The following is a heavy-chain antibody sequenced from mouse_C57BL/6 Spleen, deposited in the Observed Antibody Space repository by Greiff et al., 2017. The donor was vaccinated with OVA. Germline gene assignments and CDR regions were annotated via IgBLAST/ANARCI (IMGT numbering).Heavy chain of an antibody. CDR2: IYPRDGST. D-gene: IGHD2-10*02. CDR1: GYTFTSYD. J-gene: IGHJ2*01. V-gene: IGHV1-85*01. Sequence: QVQLKESGPELVKPGASVKLSCKASGYTFTSYDINWVKQRPGQGLEWIGWIYPRDGSTKYNEKFKGKATLTVDTSSSTAYMELHSLTSEDSAVYFCARSTYGNYGGYFDYWGQGTTLTVSS. CDR3: ARSTYGNYGGYFDY.